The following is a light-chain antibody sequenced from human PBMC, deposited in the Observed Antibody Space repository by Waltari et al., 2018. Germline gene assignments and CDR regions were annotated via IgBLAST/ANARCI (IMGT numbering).Light chain of an antibody. CDR1: ALPNQY. CDR2: KDN. Sequence: SYELTQPPPVSVSPGQTARITCSGDALPNQYAYWYQQKPGQAPVLVVYKDNDRPSGVPERFSAASSGTTVALIIIGVHAEDEADYYCRSAYNSSSYVVFGGGTKLTVL. J-gene: IGLJ2*01. V-gene: IGLV3-25*03. CDR3: RSAYNSSSYVV.